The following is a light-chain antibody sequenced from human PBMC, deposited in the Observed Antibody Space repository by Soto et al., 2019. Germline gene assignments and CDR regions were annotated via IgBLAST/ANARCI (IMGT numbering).Light chain of an antibody. CDR3: SSYTSSSTWV. CDR1: SSDVGAYNY. J-gene: IGLJ3*02. CDR2: EVR. V-gene: IGLV2-14*01. Sequence: QSVLTQPASVSGSPGQSITISCTGTSSDVGAYNYVSWYQQHPGKAPKLMIYEVRNRPSGVSDRFSGSRSGNTASLTISGLHAEDESDYYCSSYTSSSTWVFGGGTKLTVL.